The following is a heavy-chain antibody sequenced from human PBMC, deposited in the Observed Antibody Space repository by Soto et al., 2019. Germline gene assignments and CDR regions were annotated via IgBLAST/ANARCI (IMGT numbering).Heavy chain of an antibody. J-gene: IGHJ6*02. V-gene: IGHV3-53*04. CDR3: ARGSMTTYYYYGMDV. Sequence: GGSLRLSCAASGFTVSSNYMSWVRQAPGKGLEWVSVIYSGGSTYYADSVKGRFTISRHNSKNTLYLQMNSLRAEDTAVYYCARGSMTTYYYYGMDVWGQGTTVTVSS. CDR2: IYSGGST. D-gene: IGHD4-17*01. CDR1: GFTVSSNY.